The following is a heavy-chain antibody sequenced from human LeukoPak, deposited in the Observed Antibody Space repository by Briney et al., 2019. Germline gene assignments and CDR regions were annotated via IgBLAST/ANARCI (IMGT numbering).Heavy chain of an antibody. D-gene: IGHD2-15*01. V-gene: IGHV3-7*05. CDR2: INEDGSVK. J-gene: IGHJ4*02. CDR3: AKDGSRSPIDY. CDR1: GFTFTNYC. Sequence: GGSLRLSCAASGFTFTNYCMSWVRQAPGKGLEWVGNINEDGSVKYYVDSVKGRFTISRDNAKNSLYLQMNSLRAEDTAVYYCAKDGSRSPIDYWGQGTLVTVSS.